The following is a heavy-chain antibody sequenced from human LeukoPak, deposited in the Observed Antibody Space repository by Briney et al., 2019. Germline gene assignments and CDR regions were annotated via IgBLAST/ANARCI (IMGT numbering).Heavy chain of an antibody. CDR3: AKEAGYCSSTSCYFFPALDNWFDP. V-gene: IGHV3-30*18. Sequence: PGGSLRLSCAASGFTFSSYGMHWVRQAPGKGLEWVAVISYDGSNKYYADSVKGRFTISRDNSKNTLYLQMNSLRAEDTAVYYCAKEAGYCSSTSCYFFPALDNWFDPWGQGTLVTVSS. D-gene: IGHD2-2*01. CDR1: GFTFSSYG. J-gene: IGHJ5*02. CDR2: ISYDGSNK.